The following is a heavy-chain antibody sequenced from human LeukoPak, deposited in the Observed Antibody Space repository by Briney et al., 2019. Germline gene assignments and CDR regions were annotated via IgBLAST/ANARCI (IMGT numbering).Heavy chain of an antibody. CDR1: GFTFDDYG. CDR3: ARGHGSGWYYFDY. CDR2: INWNGGSQ. J-gene: IGHJ4*02. Sequence: PGGAPRLSCAASGFTFDDYGMSWVRQAPGKGLGWVSVINWNGGSQGYADSVKGRFTISRDNAKNSLYLQMNSLRAEDTALYYCARGHGSGWYYFDYWGQGTLVTVSS. V-gene: IGHV3-20*04. D-gene: IGHD6-19*01.